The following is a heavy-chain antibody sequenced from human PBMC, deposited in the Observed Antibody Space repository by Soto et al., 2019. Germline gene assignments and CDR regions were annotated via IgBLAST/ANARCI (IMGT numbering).Heavy chain of an antibody. J-gene: IGHJ4*02. CDR1: GGSFSGYY. D-gene: IGHD6-13*01. CDR2: INHSGST. Sequence: QVQLQQWGAGLLKPSETLSLTCAVYGGSFSGYYWSWIRQPPGKGLEWIGEINHSGSTNYNPSLKSRVTISVDTSKNQFSLKLSSVTAADTAVYYCARGLGYSSSWYLTHWGQGTLVTVSS. CDR3: ARGLGYSSSWYLTH. V-gene: IGHV4-34*01.